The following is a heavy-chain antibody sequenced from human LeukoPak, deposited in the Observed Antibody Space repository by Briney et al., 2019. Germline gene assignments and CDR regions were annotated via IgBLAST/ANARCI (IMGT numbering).Heavy chain of an antibody. Sequence: ASVKVSCKVSGYTFTELSMHWVRQTPGKGLEWLGGFVLEDGETIYAQKFQGRVTMTEDTSTDTAYMEPSSLRSEDTAVYYCAAGLVGALIDYWGQGTLVTVSS. J-gene: IGHJ4*02. CDR1: GYTFTELS. CDR2: FVLEDGET. CDR3: AAGLVGALIDY. D-gene: IGHD1-26*01. V-gene: IGHV1-24*01.